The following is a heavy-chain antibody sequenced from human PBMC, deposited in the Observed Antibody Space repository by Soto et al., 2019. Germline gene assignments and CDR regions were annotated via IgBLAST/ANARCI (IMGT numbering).Heavy chain of an antibody. CDR2: IYHSGST. J-gene: IGHJ6*02. CDR1: GGSISSSSYY. Sequence: SETLSLTCTVSGGSISSSSYYWGWIRQPPGKGLEWIGYIYHSGSTYYNPSLKSRVTISVDRSKNQFSLKLSSVTAADTAVYYCAREGEDSSYGMDVWGQGTTVTVSS. V-gene: IGHV4-39*07. D-gene: IGHD3-22*01. CDR3: AREGEDSSYGMDV.